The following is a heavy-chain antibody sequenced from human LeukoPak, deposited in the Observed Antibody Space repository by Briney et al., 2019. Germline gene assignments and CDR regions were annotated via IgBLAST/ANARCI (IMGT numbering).Heavy chain of an antibody. CDR2: IYSGGGT. V-gene: IGHV3-66*01. CDR1: GVTVSSNH. J-gene: IGHJ4*02. Sequence: GGSLGLSCAVSGVTVSSNHMSWVRQAPGKGLEWVSAIYSGGGTYYADSVKGRFTLSRDISKNTLYLQMNSLRAEDTAVYYCVRDASWGQGTLVTVSP. CDR3: VRDAS.